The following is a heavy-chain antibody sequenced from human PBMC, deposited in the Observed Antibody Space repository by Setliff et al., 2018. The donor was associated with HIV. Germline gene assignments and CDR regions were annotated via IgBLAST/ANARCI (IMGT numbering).Heavy chain of an antibody. D-gene: IGHD3-10*01. CDR1: GDSISSSSYY. CDR3: ARGRILYGNDY. Sequence: SETLSLTCSVSGDSISSSSYYWGWIRQPPGKGLEWIGSIYYSGSTYYNPSLNSRVTISVDTSKNQFSLTLSSMTAADTAVYYCARGRILYGNDYWGQGTLVTVSS. V-gene: IGHV4-39*07. CDR2: IYYSGST. J-gene: IGHJ4*02.